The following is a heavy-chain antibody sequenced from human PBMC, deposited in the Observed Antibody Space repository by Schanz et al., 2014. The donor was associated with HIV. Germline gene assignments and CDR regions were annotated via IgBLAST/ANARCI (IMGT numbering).Heavy chain of an antibody. CDR3: AREKMDTGGLDV. CDR2: INTNGGGT. V-gene: IGHV1-46*01. CDR1: GGTLSNYA. J-gene: IGHJ6*02. Sequence: QVQLVQSGAEVKKPGASVKVSCKAFGGTLSNYAISWVRQAPGQGLQWMGVINTNGGGTSDALRGRVIITRDTSTSTVYMHLSNMRFEDSAVYYCAREKMDTGGLDVWGQGTTVTVSS.